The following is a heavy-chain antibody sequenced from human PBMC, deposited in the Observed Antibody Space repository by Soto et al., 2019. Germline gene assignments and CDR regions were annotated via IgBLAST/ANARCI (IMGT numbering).Heavy chain of an antibody. CDR3: ARHPYRGHGQPVYWYFDL. D-gene: IGHD5-12*01. J-gene: IGHJ2*01. V-gene: IGHV5-10-1*01. Sequence: EVQLVQSGAEVKKPGESLMISCKGSGYSFTNYWISWVRQMPGKGLEWMGKIDPSDSYTNYSPSFQGHVTISADKSISTAYLQWSSLKASDTAMYYCARHPYRGHGQPVYWYFDLWGRGTLVTVSS. CDR1: GYSFTNYW. CDR2: IDPSDSYT.